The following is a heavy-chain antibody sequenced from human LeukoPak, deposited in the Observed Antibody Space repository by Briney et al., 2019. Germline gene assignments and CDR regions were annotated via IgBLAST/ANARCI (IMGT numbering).Heavy chain of an antibody. CDR3: ARDMTPEYYYGSGSVRY. D-gene: IGHD3-10*01. CDR2: ISSSGSTI. V-gene: IGHV3-11*01. Sequence: GGSLRLSCAASGFTFSDYYMSWIRQAPGKGLEWVSYISSSGSTIYYADSVKGRFTISRDNAKNSLYLQMNSLRAEDTAVYYCARDMTPEYYYGSGSVRYWGQGTLVTVSS. CDR1: GFTFSDYY. J-gene: IGHJ4*02.